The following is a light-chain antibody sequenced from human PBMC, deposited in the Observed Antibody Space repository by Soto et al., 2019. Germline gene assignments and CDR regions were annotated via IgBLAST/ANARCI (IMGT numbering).Light chain of an antibody. CDR2: DTS. CDR3: LLSYSCAQAV. CDR1: TGAVTSGHY. Sequence: QAVVTQEPSLTVSPGGTVTLTCGSSTGAVTSGHYPYWFQQKPGQAPRTLIYDTSNKHSWTPARFSGSLLGGKAALTLSGAQPEDEAEYYCLLSYSCAQAVFGGGTKVTVL. J-gene: IGLJ2*01. V-gene: IGLV7-46*01.